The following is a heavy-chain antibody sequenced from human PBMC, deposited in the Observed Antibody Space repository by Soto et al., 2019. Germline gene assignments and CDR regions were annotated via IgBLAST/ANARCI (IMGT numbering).Heavy chain of an antibody. CDR2: IYYSGST. J-gene: IGHJ4*02. CDR3: ARHGYYDSSGYYYFDY. Sequence: SETLSLTCTVSGGSISSYYWSWIRQPPGKGLEWIGYIYYSGSTNYNPSLKSRVTISVDTPKNQFSLKLSSVTAADTAVYYCARHGYYDSSGYYYFDYWGQGTLVTVSS. D-gene: IGHD3-22*01. V-gene: IGHV4-59*08. CDR1: GGSISSYY.